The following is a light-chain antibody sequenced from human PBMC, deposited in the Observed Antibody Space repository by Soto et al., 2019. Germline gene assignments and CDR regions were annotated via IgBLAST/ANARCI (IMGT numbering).Light chain of an antibody. CDR3: QQRSNWPST. J-gene: IGKJ2*01. V-gene: IGKV3-11*01. Sequence: DIVLTQSPATLSLSPGERATLSCRASQSVSSSLAWYQQKPGQSPRLLIYDASNRATGIPLRFSGSESGTDFTLTISSLEPEDFAVYYCQQRSNWPSTFGQGTKLEIK. CDR2: DAS. CDR1: QSVSSS.